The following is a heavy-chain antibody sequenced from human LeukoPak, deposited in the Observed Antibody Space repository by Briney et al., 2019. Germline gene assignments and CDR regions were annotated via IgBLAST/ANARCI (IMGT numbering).Heavy chain of an antibody. D-gene: IGHD3-10*01. CDR3: ARDPGFLRGRGNAPFDY. J-gene: IGHJ4*02. Sequence: PGGSLRLSCAASGFTFSSYSMNWVRQAPGKGLEWVSSISSSSSYIYYADSVKGRFTISRDNAKNSLYLQMNSLRAEDTAVHYCARDPGFLRGRGNAPFDYWGQGTLVTVSS. CDR2: ISSSSSYI. V-gene: IGHV3-21*01. CDR1: GFTFSSYS.